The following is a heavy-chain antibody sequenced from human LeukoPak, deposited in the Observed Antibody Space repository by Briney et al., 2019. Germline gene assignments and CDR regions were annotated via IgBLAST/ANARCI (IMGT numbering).Heavy chain of an antibody. Sequence: GESLRLSCAASGIPFSGSGMHWVRQPPGRGLEWVAFIQYDGIDIKYADSVKGRFSISRDNSKNTLYLQMNSLTTEDTAAYYCAREAGTVVIGRFDPWGQGTLVTVSS. J-gene: IGHJ5*02. V-gene: IGHV3-30*02. CDR1: GIPFSGSG. CDR3: AREAGTVVIGRFDP. D-gene: IGHD2-15*01. CDR2: IQYDGIDI.